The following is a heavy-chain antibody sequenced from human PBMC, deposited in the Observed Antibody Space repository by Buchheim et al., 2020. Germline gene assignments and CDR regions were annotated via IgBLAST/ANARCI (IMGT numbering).Heavy chain of an antibody. Sequence: QVQLVESGGGVVQPGRSLRLSCAASGFTFSSYGMHWVRQAPGKGLEWVAVISYDGSNKYYADSVKGRFTISRDNSKKTLYLQMNSLRAEDTAVYYCAKGGEELRFGYWGQGTL. CDR2: ISYDGSNK. CDR3: AKGGEELRFGY. CDR1: GFTFSSYG. V-gene: IGHV3-30*18. D-gene: IGHD3-10*01. J-gene: IGHJ4*02.